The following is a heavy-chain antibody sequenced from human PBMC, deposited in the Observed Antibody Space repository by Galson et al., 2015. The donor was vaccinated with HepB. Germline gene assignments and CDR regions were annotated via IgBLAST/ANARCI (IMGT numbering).Heavy chain of an antibody. D-gene: IGHD6-13*01. CDR2: ISGSGGTT. V-gene: IGHV3-23*01. J-gene: IGHJ4*02. Sequence: SLRLSCAASGFTFNSYVMSWVRQAPGKGLEWVSGISGSGGTTYYADSVKGRFTISRDNSKNTLYLQMNSLRAEDTAIYYCAKSGSNWTEFDYWGQGTLVTVSS. CDR1: GFTFNSYV. CDR3: AKSGSNWTEFDY.